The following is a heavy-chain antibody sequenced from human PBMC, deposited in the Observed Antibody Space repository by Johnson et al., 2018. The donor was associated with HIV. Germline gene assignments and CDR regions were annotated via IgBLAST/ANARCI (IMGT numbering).Heavy chain of an antibody. CDR1: GFTFTTYG. V-gene: IGHV3-30*02. Sequence: QVQLVESGGGLVQPGGSLRLSCAASGFTFTTYGMHWVRQAPGKGLEWVAFIRSDGSNKYYVASVKGRFTISRDNSKNTLYVQMNSLRGEDTAVYYCAKGQVVVAATSAFDIWGQGTMVTVSS. D-gene: IGHD2-15*01. CDR3: AKGQVVVAATSAFDI. J-gene: IGHJ3*02. CDR2: IRSDGSNK.